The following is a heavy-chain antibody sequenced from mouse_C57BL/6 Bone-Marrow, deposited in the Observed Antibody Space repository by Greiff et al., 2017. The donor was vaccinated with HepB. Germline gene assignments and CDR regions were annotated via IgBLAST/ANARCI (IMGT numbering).Heavy chain of an antibody. Sequence: QVQLQQSGAELARPGASVKMSCKASGYTFTSYTMHWVKQRPGQGLEWIGYINPSSGYTKYNQKFKDKATLTADKSSSTAYMQLSSLTSEEAAVYYGAFYDNDYFDYWGQGTTLTVSS. J-gene: IGHJ2*01. D-gene: IGHD2-4*01. CDR2: INPSSGYT. V-gene: IGHV1-4*01. CDR3: AFYDNDYFDY. CDR1: GYTFTSYT.